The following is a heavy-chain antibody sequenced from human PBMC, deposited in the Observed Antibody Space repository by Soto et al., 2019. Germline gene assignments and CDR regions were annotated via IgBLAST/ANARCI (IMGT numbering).Heavy chain of an antibody. Sequence: PSETLSLTCTVSGVSIRSYYWSWIRQPPGKGLEWIGYIYYSGSTDYNPSLKSRVTISVDTSKNQFSLKLRSVTAADTAVYYCARDSYNFDDWGQGISVTVSS. CDR3: ARDSYNFDD. CDR1: GVSIRSYY. D-gene: IGHD5-18*01. J-gene: IGHJ4*02. CDR2: IYYSGST. V-gene: IGHV4-59*01.